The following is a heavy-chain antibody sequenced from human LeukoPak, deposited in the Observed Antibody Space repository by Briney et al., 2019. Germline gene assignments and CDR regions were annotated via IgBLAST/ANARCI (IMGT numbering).Heavy chain of an antibody. V-gene: IGHV4-61*02. CDR1: GASISSGSYF. CDR2: IYISGTT. Sequence: PSQTLSLTCSVSGASISSGSYFWTWIRQPAGKALEWLGRIYISGTTTYNPSLKSRVTISIDTSRNQFSLKLTSVTVTDTAIYYCARAYHPGGETASGPWGFDSWGQGVLVTVSS. D-gene: IGHD3-16*01. J-gene: IGHJ4*02. CDR3: ARAYHPGGETASGPWGFDS.